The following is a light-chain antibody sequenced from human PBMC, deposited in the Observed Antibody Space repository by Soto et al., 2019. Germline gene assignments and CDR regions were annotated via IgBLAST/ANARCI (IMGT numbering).Light chain of an antibody. CDR3: QQYNNWPLYT. V-gene: IGKV3-15*01. J-gene: IGKJ2*01. CDR1: QNVNSN. CDR2: GAS. Sequence: EIVMTQSPATLSVSPGERATLSCRASQNVNSNLAWYQQKPCQAPRLLIYGASTRATGFPARFSGSGSGTECTLTISSLQSEDFAVYYCQQYNNWPLYTFGQGTKLEIK.